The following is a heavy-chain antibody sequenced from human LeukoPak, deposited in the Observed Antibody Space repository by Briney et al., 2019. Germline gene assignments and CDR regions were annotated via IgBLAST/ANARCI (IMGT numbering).Heavy chain of an antibody. CDR1: GYTFTSYD. J-gene: IGHJ4*02. D-gene: IGHD6-6*01. V-gene: IGHV1-8*01. Sequence: ASVKVSCKASGYTFTSYDINWVRQATGQGLEWMGWMNPNSGNTGYAQKFQGRVTMTRDTSISTAYMELSSLRSEDTAVYYCAAYYSSSFRTSDYWGQGTLVTVSS. CDR2: MNPNSGNT. CDR3: AAYYSSSFRTSDY.